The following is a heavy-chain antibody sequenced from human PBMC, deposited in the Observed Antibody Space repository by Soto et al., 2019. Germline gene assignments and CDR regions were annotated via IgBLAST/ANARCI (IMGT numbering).Heavy chain of an antibody. V-gene: IGHV2-5*02. CDR1: GFSLSTSGAG. CDR2: IYWDDDK. CDR3: AHINGWGAFDI. Sequence: SGPTLVNPTQTLTLTCSFSGFSLSTSGAGVGWIRQPPGKALEWLALIYWDDDKRYSPSLKSRLTITKDTSKNQVVLTMTNMDPVDTVTYYCAHINGWGAFDIWGQGTMVTVSS. J-gene: IGHJ3*02. D-gene: IGHD1-26*01.